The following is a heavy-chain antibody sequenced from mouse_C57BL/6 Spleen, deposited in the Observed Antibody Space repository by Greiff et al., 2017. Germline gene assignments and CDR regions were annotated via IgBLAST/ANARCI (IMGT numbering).Heavy chain of an antibody. V-gene: IGHV7-3*01. CDR1: GFTFTDYY. CDR2: IRNKANGYTT. J-gene: IGHJ1*03. Sequence: EVQVVESGGGLVQPGGSLSLSCAASGFTFTDYYMSWVRQPPGKALEWLGFIRNKANGYTTEYSASVKGRFTISRDNSQSILYLQMNALRAEDSATYYCARYINGYFDVWGTGTTVTVSS. CDR3: ARYINGYFDV.